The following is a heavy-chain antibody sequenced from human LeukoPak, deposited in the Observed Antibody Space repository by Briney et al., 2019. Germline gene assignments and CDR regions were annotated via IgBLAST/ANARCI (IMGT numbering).Heavy chain of an antibody. CDR3: AIGVVTLMDV. CDR1: AGTFSSYA. Sequence: SVKVSCKASAGTFSSYAISWVRQAPGQGLEWMGRIIPILGIANYAQKFQGRVTITADKSTSTAYMELSSLRSEDTAVYYCAIGVVTLMDVWGQGTTVTVSS. CDR2: IIPILGIA. V-gene: IGHV1-69*04. D-gene: IGHD3-3*01. J-gene: IGHJ6*02.